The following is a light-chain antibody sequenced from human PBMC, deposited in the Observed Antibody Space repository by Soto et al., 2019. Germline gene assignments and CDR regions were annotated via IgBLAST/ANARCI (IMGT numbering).Light chain of an antibody. CDR3: SSYAGNNNVI. Sequence: QSVLTQPPSASGSPGQSVTISCTGTSSDVGLFNYVSWYQQHPGNAPKLMIYDVTRRPSGVPDRFSGSKSGNTASLTVSGLQAEDEADYYCSSYAGNNNVIFGGGTKVTVL. CDR1: SSDVGLFNY. CDR2: DVT. V-gene: IGLV2-8*01. J-gene: IGLJ2*01.